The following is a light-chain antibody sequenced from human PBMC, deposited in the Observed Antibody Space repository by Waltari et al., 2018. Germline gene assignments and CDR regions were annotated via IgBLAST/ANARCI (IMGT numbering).Light chain of an antibody. CDR1: QSVDSN. J-gene: IGKJ1*01. Sequence: EIVMTQSPATLSVSPGERATLSCSASQSVDSNLAWYQQQPGQAPRLLIFGASTRATAIPASFSGSGSGTEFTLTISSLQSEDVAVYYCQQYNNWLTWSFGQGTKVEIK. V-gene: IGKV3-15*01. CDR2: GAS. CDR3: QQYNNWLTWS.